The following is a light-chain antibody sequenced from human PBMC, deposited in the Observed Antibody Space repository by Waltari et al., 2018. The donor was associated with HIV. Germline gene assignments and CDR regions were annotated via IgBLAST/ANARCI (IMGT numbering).Light chain of an antibody. V-gene: IGLV1-44*01. CDR1: RSNIGSNS. J-gene: IGLJ2*01. CDR2: SDK. CDR3: GSWDDNLNGL. Sequence: QSVLTQPPSASGTVGQRVTISCSGGRSNIGSNSVNWYKQVAGTAPKLLSLSDKQRPSGVPARFSGSKSGTSASLAISGLQSDDEADYYCGSWDDNLNGLFGGGTKLTVL.